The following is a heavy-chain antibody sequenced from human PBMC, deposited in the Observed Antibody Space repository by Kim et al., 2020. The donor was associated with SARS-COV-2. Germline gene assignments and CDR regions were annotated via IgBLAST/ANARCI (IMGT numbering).Heavy chain of an antibody. V-gene: IGHV1-18*01. Sequence: YNGNPTEARKVQGRVTRTPDTSTSTAYMELRSLRSDDTAIYYCARDPFDYWGQGTLVTVSS. J-gene: IGHJ4*02. CDR3: ARDPFDY. CDR2: YNGNP.